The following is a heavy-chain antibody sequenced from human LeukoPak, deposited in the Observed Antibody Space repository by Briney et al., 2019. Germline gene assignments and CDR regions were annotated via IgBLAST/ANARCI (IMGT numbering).Heavy chain of an antibody. J-gene: IGHJ5*02. CDR2: ISYSGYT. V-gene: IGHV4-59*08. Sequence: KSSETLSLTCTVSGDSIYNYYWNWIRQPLGKGLEWIGHISYSGYTYYNPSLNSRATFSVDTSKNQFSLKLTSVTAADTAVYFCARRRQMSSGDSGSWLDPWGQGALVTVSS. D-gene: IGHD2-21*02. CDR1: GDSIYNYY. CDR3: ARRRQMSSGDSGSWLDP.